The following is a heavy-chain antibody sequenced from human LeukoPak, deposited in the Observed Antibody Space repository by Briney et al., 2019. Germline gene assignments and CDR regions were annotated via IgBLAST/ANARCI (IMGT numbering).Heavy chain of an antibody. Sequence: SVKVSCKASGGTFSSYAISWVRQAPGQGLEWMGGIIPIFGTANYAQTFQGRVTITTDESTSTAYMELSSLRSEDTAVYYCAGGGCSSTSCHLYYYYMDVWGKGTTVTVSS. CDR2: IIPIFGTA. J-gene: IGHJ6*03. D-gene: IGHD2-2*01. CDR1: GGTFSSYA. CDR3: AGGGCSSTSCHLYYYYMDV. V-gene: IGHV1-69*05.